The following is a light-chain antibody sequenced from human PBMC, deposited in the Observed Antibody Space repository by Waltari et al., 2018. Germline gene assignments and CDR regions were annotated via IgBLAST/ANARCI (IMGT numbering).Light chain of an antibody. CDR2: KAS. CDR1: QKINSW. CDR3: LQYSGEPRT. Sequence: DIQMTQSPSTLSASVGDRVTITCRASQKINSWLAWHQQKPGKAPKLLIYKASTLESGVPSRFSSSGSGTEYTLTISSLQPDDFATYYCLQYSGEPRTFGQGTKVEVK. J-gene: IGKJ1*01. V-gene: IGKV1-5*03.